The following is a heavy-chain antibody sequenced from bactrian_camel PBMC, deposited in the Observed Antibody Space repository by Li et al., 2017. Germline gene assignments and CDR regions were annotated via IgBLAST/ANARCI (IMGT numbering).Heavy chain of an antibody. Sequence: VQLVESGGGLVQPGGSLRLSCAASGFTFSWSAMSWVRQAPGKGLEWVSSIHSSAGITYYADSVKGRFTISRDNDKNTMYLQLTSLKIEDAAMYYCANSGSQFCSGGYCYTAYFSYWGQGTQVTVS. CDR1: GFTFSWSA. J-gene: IGHJ4*01. D-gene: IGHD2*01. CDR3: ANSGSQFCSGGYCYTAYFSY. V-gene: IGHV3S40*01. CDR2: IHSSAGIT.